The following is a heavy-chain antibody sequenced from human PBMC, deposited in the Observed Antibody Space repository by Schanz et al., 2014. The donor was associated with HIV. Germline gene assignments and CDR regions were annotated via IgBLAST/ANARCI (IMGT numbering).Heavy chain of an antibody. CDR2: MNPNSGGT. CDR1: GGTFSIYA. Sequence: QVQLVQSGAEVKKPGSSVKVSCKASGGTFSIYAISWVRQATGQGLEWMGWMNPNSGGTNYAQKFQGRVTLTRDTSISTAYMELSSLRSEDTAVYYCASGRFDTVIWWGDAFLIWGRGTMVTVSS. D-gene: IGHD5-18*01. V-gene: IGHV1-8*02. J-gene: IGHJ3*02. CDR3: ASGRFDTVIWWGDAFLI.